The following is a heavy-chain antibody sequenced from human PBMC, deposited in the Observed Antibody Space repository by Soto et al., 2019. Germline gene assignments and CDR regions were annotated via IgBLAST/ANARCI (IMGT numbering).Heavy chain of an antibody. CDR2: IYHSGST. Sequence: QLQLQESGSGLVKPSQTLSLTCAVSGGSISSGGYSWSWIRQPPGKGLEWIGYIYHSGSTYYNPSLXGXVXIXXDRSKNQFSLKLSSVTAADTAVYYCARGSPVTTDYWGQGTLVTVSS. D-gene: IGHD4-17*01. V-gene: IGHV4-30-2*01. CDR1: GGSISSGGYS. CDR3: ARGSPVTTDY. J-gene: IGHJ4*02.